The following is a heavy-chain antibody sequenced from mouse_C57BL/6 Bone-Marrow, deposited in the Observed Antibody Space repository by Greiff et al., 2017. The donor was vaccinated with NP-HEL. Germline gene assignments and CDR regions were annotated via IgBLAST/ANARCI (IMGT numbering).Heavy chain of an antibody. CDR2: IHPNSGST. CDR1: GYTFTSYW. J-gene: IGHJ4*01. CDR3: ARSRIANWDYAMDY. Sequence: QVQLQQSGAELVKPGASVKLSCKASGYTFTSYWMHWVKQRPGQGLEWIGMIHPNSGSTNYNEKFKSKATLTVDKSSSTAYMQLSSLTSEDSAVYYCARSRIANWDYAMDYWGQGTSVTVSS. V-gene: IGHV1-64*01. D-gene: IGHD4-1*01.